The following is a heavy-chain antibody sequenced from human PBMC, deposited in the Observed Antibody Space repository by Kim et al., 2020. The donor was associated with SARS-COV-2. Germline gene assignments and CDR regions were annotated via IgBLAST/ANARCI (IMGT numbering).Heavy chain of an antibody. CDR3: ASRYCSSTSCSEPAFQH. D-gene: IGHD2-2*01. V-gene: IGHV3-66*01. Sequence: GGSLRLSCAASGFTVSSNYMSWVRQAPGKGLEWVSVIYSGGSTYYADSVKGRFTISRDNSKNTLYLQMNSLRAEDTAVYYCASRYCSSTSCSEPAFQHWGQGTLVTVSS. CDR2: IYSGGST. CDR1: GFTVSSNY. J-gene: IGHJ1*01.